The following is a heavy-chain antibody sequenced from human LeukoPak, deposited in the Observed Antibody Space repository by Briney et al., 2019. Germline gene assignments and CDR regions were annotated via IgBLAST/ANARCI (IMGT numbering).Heavy chain of an antibody. CDR3: AKYRNYYDSSGYYAFDY. Sequence: GGSLRLSCAASGFTFSSYAMSWVRQAPGKGLEWVSAISGSGGSTYYADSVKGRFTISRDNSKNTLYLQMNSLRAEDTAVYYCAKYRNYYDSSGYYAFDYWGQGTLVTVSS. CDR2: ISGSGGST. D-gene: IGHD3-22*01. V-gene: IGHV3-23*01. CDR1: GFTFSSYA. J-gene: IGHJ4*02.